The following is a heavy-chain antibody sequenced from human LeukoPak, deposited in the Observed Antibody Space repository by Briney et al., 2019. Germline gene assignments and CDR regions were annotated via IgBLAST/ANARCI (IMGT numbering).Heavy chain of an antibody. D-gene: IGHD3-10*01. CDR1: GYTFTSYG. V-gene: IGHV1-18*01. Sequence: ASVKVSCKASGYTFTSYGISWVRQAPGQGLEWMGWISAYNGNTTYALKFQGRVTMTSDTSTSTVYMELTSLRSEDTAVYFCARDPTKVPPLTDFYGSGNLFDPWGQGTLVTVSS. CDR2: ISAYNGNT. J-gene: IGHJ5*02. CDR3: ARDPTKVPPLTDFYGSGNLFDP.